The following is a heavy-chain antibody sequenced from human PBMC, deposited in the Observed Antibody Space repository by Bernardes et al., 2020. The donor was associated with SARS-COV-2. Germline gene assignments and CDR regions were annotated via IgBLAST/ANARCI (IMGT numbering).Heavy chain of an antibody. J-gene: IGHJ6*02. CDR1: GHSITHYW. CDR3: ARTNYDFWSDYYPGMDV. D-gene: IGHD3-3*01. Sequence: GASLKISCEASGHSITHYWIAWVRQMPGKGLEWMGTIYPDDSDTRYSPAFQGRVTISADKSTSATFLHWRNLEASDTATYFCARTNYDFWSDYYPGMDVWGQGTTVTVSS. V-gene: IGHV5-51*01. CDR2: IYPDDSDT.